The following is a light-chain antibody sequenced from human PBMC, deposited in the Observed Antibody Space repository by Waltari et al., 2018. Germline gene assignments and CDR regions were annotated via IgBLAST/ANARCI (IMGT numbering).Light chain of an antibody. J-gene: IGKJ1*01. Sequence: EILMTQSPATLSVSPGERATLSCRASQSVSNDLAWYLQKPGQAPRLLIYGAFTRATGIPARFSGSGSGTEFTLTISSLQSEDFAVYYCQQYNAWPRTFGQGTKVEIK. CDR3: QQYNAWPRT. CDR2: GAF. CDR1: QSVSND. V-gene: IGKV3-15*01.